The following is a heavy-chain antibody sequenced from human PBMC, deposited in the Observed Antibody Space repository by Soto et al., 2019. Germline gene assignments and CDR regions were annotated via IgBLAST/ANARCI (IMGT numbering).Heavy chain of an antibody. D-gene: IGHD2-2*02. CDR2: TYYRSKWYN. J-gene: IGHJ6*02. CDR1: GDSVSSNSAA. CDR3: ARDKDIVVLPAAIRAYYYYGMDV. Sequence: SQTLSLTCAISGDSVSSNSAAWNWIRQSPSRGLEWLGRTYYRSKWYNDYAVSVKSRITINPDTSKNQFSLQLNSVTPEATAVYYCARDKDIVVLPAAIRAYYYYGMDVWGQGTTVTVS. V-gene: IGHV6-1*01.